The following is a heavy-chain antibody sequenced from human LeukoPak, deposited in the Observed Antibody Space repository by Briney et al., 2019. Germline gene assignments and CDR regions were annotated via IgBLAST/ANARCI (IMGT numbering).Heavy chain of an antibody. CDR3: AKDFTVAGTMGYYYYYGMDV. CDR1: GFTFDDYA. Sequence: PSGGSLRLSCAASGFTFDDYAMHWVRQAPGKGLEWVSLISGDGGSTYYADSVKGRLTISRDNSKDSLYLQMNSLRTEDTALYYCAKDFTVAGTMGYYYYYGMDVWGQGNTVTVSS. J-gene: IGHJ6*02. V-gene: IGHV3-43*02. D-gene: IGHD6-19*01. CDR2: ISGDGGST.